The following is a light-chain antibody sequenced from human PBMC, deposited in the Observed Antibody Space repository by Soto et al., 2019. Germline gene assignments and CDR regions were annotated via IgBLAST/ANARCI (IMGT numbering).Light chain of an antibody. CDR2: GAS. CDR1: QNIHTN. CDR3: QHYYNWPRT. J-gene: IGKJ5*01. Sequence: DIVMTQSPATLSLSPGERATLSCRASQNIHTNLAWYQHKPGQAPRLLFYGASTRATGLPARFSGSGSGTEFTLTISSLQAEDSGVYYCQHYYNWPRTFGQGTRLEIK. V-gene: IGKV3-15*01.